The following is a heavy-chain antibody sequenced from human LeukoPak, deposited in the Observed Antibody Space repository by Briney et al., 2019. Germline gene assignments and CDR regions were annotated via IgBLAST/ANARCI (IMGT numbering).Heavy chain of an antibody. Sequence: SETLSLTCTVSGGSISSSSYYWGWIRQPPGKGLEWIGSIYYSGSTYYNPSLKSRVTISVDTSKNQFSLKLSSVTAADTALYYCARNHYDIFDYWGQGTLVTVSS. D-gene: IGHD3-9*01. V-gene: IGHV4-39*07. CDR3: ARNHYDIFDY. CDR2: IYYSGST. CDR1: GGSISSSSYY. J-gene: IGHJ4*02.